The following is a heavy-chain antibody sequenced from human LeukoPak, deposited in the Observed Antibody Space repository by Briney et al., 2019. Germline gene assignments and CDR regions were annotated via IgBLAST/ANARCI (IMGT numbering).Heavy chain of an antibody. D-gene: IGHD6-13*01. CDR2: ISSSGSTI. J-gene: IGHJ4*02. CDR1: GFTFSSYE. Sequence: GGSLRLSCAASGFTFSSYEMNRVRQAPGKGLEWVSYISSSGSTIYYADSVKGRFTISRDNAKNSLYLQMNSLRAEDTAVYYCARVGAAADVDYWGQGTLVTVSS. V-gene: IGHV3-48*03. CDR3: ARVGAAADVDY.